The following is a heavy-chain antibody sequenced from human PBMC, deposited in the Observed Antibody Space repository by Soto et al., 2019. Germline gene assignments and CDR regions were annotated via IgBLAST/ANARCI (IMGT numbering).Heavy chain of an antibody. CDR3: VRDGTKTLRDWFDP. D-gene: IGHD1-1*01. CDR1: GASISGFY. V-gene: IGHV4-4*07. J-gene: IGHJ5*02. Sequence: SETLSLPCTVSGASISGFYGSWIRKPDGKGLEWIGRIYATGTTDHNPSLKSRVMMSVDTSKKQFSLKLRSVTAADTAVYYCVRDGTKTLRDWFDPWGQGISVTVSS. CDR2: IYATGTT.